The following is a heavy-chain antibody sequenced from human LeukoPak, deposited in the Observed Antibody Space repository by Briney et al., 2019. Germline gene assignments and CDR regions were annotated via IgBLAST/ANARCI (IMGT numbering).Heavy chain of an antibody. V-gene: IGHV4-59*01. CDR1: GGSISSYY. D-gene: IGHD2-15*01. Sequence: KASETLSLTCTVSGGSISSYYWSWIRQPPGKGLEWIGYIYYSGSTNYNPSLKSRVTISVDTTKNQFSLKLSSVTAADTAVYYCARDRARGRVFDYWGQGTLVTVSS. CDR2: IYYSGST. CDR3: ARDRARGRVFDY. J-gene: IGHJ4*02.